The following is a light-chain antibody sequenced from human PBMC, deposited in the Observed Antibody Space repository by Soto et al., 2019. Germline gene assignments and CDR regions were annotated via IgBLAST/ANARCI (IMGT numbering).Light chain of an antibody. CDR2: AAS. CDR1: QSISSY. Sequence: DIQMTQSPSSLSASVGDRVTITCRASQSISSYLNWYQQKPGKAPKLLIYAASSLQSGVPSRFSGSGSGTDFTLTISRLQPEDFATYYCQQYNSYPITFGQGTRLEIK. CDR3: QQYNSYPIT. J-gene: IGKJ5*01. V-gene: IGKV1-39*01.